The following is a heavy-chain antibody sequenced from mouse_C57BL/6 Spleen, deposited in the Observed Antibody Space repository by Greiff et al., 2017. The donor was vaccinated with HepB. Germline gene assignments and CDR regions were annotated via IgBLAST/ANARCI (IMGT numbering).Heavy chain of an antibody. J-gene: IGHJ3*01. CDR2: IRNKANNHAT. Sequence: EVQLQQSGGGLVQPGGSMKLSCAASGFTFSDAWMDWVRQSPEKGLEWVAEIRNKANNHATYYAESVKGRFTISRDDSKSSVYLQMNSLRAEDTGIYYCTRTHYSNYVFAYWGQGTLVTVSA. V-gene: IGHV6-6*01. CDR3: TRTHYSNYVFAY. D-gene: IGHD2-5*01. CDR1: GFTFSDAW.